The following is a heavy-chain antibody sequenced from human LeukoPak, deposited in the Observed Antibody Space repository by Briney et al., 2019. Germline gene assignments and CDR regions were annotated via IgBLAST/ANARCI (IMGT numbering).Heavy chain of an antibody. CDR3: ARRLLAVGSTDYFDC. V-gene: IGHV3-23*01. J-gene: IGHJ4*02. CDR2: ISGGGVGT. Sequence: RPGGPLRLSRAGSGFTFSSFALTWVRQAPGTGLEWVSSISGGGVGTYYADSVKGRFTISRDNSKNTLYLQMNSLTAEDTAVYYCARRLLAVGSTDYFDCWGQGTLVTVSS. CDR1: GFTFSSFA. D-gene: IGHD6-13*01.